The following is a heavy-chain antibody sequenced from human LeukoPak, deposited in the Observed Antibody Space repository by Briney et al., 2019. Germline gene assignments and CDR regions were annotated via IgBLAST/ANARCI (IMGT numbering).Heavy chain of an antibody. J-gene: IGHJ4*02. D-gene: IGHD4-23*01. CDR1: GGSISSYY. CDR3: ARTRAYGGRPDY. Sequence: SETLSLTCTVSGGSISSYYWGWIRQPPGKGLEWIGSIYYSGSTYYNPSLKSRVTISVDTSKNQFSLKLSSVTAADTAVYYCARTRAYGGRPDYWGQGTLVTVSS. V-gene: IGHV4-39*07. CDR2: IYYSGST.